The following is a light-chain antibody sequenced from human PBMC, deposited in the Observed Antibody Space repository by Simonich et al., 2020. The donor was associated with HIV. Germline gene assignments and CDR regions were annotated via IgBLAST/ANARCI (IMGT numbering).Light chain of an antibody. CDR2: ANN. Sequence: QSVLTQPPSVSAAPGQKVTISCSGSSSNIGNNYVSWYQQLPGTAPKLLIYANNKQPPGIRDRFSGSKAGTSATLGITGLQTGDEADYYCGTWDSSLSAGVFGGGTKLTVL. CDR3: GTWDSSLSAGV. J-gene: IGLJ3*02. V-gene: IGLV1-51*01. CDR1: SSNIGNNY.